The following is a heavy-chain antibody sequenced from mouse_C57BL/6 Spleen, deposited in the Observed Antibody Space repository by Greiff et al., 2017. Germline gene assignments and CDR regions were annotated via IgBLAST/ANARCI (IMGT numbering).Heavy chain of an antibody. V-gene: IGHV3-1*01. Sequence: VQLQQSGPGMVKPSQSLSLTCTVTGYSITSGYDWHWIRHFPGNKLEWMGYISYSGSTNYNPSLKSRISITHDTSKNHFFLKLNSVTTEDTATYYCAREDRDGGFDYWGQGTTLTVSS. J-gene: IGHJ2*01. CDR3: AREDRDGGFDY. CDR2: ISYSGST. CDR1: GYSITSGYD. D-gene: IGHD3-1*01.